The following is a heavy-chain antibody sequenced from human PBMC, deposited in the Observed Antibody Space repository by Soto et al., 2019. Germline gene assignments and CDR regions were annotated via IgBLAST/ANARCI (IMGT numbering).Heavy chain of an antibody. CDR3: AKDSEEVITFFFDY. J-gene: IGHJ4*02. CDR1: GFTFSSYG. V-gene: IGHV3-30*18. CDR2: ISYDGSNK. D-gene: IGHD3-22*01. Sequence: QVQLVESGGGVVQPGRSLRLSCAASGFTFSSYGMHWVRQAPGKGLEWVAVISYDGSNKYYADSVKGRFTISRDNSKNTLYLQMNSLRAEDTAVYYCAKDSEEVITFFFDYWGQGTLVTVSS.